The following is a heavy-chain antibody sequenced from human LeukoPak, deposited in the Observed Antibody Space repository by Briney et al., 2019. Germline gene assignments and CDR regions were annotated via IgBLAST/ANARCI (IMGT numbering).Heavy chain of an antibody. V-gene: IGHV4-59*01. J-gene: IGHJ4*02. Sequence: SETLSLTCTVSGGSISSSYWSWIRQPPGKGLEWIGYIYYTGSTTYNPSLKSRVTISGDTSKNQFSLKLTSVTAADTAVYYCARKESVPYYFDYWGQGTLVTVSS. CDR1: GGSISSSY. CDR3: ARKESVPYYFDY. CDR2: IYYTGST. D-gene: IGHD3-10*01.